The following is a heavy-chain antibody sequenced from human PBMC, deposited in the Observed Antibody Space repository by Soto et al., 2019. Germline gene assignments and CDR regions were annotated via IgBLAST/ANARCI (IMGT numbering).Heavy chain of an antibody. D-gene: IGHD4-17*01. CDR1: GYTFTSDY. J-gene: IGHJ3*02. V-gene: IGHV1-46*03. CDR2: INPSGGST. Sequence: ASVKGSCKASGYTFTSDYMHWVRQAPGQGLEWMGIINPSGGSTSYAQKFQGRVTMTRDTSTSTAYMELSSLRSEDTAVYYCARVNGGFYGDYEPYYDAFDIWGQGTMVTVSS. CDR3: ARVNGGFYGDYEPYYDAFDI.